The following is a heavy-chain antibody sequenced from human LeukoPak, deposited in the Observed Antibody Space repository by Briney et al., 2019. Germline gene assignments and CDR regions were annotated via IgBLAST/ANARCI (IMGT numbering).Heavy chain of an antibody. V-gene: IGHV1-2*02. CDR2: INPNSGGT. CDR3: ARVVVVVAAHQGNWLDP. Sequence: ASVKVSCKASGYTFTGYYMHWVRQAPGQGLEWMGWINPNSGGTNYAQKFQGRVTMTRDTSISTAYMELSRLRSDDTAVYYCARVVVVVAAHQGNWLDPWGQGTLVTVSS. J-gene: IGHJ5*02. D-gene: IGHD2-15*01. CDR1: GYTFTGYY.